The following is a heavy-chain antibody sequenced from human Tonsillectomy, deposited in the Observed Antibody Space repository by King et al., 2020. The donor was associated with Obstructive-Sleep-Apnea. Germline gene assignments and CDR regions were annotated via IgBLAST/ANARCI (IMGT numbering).Heavy chain of an antibody. J-gene: IGHJ2*01. CDR2: ISYTALST. V-gene: IGHV3-23*04. CDR1: GFTFSTSA. D-gene: IGHD6-19*01. Sequence: VQLVESGGGLVQPGGSLRLSCAASGFTFSTSAMTWVRQAPGRGLEWVSSISYTALSTYYADSVEGRFTISRDNSTNTLYVQMNSLRAEDTAVYYCARSIAVAGLVGYWYFDLWSRGALVTVSS. CDR3: ARSIAVAGLVGYWYFDL.